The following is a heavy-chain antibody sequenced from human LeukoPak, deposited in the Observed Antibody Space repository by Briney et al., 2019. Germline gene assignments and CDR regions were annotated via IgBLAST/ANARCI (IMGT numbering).Heavy chain of an antibody. V-gene: IGHV1-46*01. CDR2: INPSGGST. D-gene: IGHD3-22*01. CDR3: ARASSGYYYVTYYYYGMDV. Sequence: ASVKVSCKVSGYTLTELSMHWVRQAPGQGLEWMGIINPSGGSTSYAQKFQGRVTMTRDTSTSTVYMELSSLRSEDTAVYYCARASSGYYYVTYYYYGMDVWGQGTTVTVSS. CDR1: GYTLTELS. J-gene: IGHJ6*02.